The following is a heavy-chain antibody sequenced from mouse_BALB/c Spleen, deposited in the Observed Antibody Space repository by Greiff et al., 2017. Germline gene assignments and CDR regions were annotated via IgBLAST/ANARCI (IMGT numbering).Heavy chain of an antibody. CDR2: INPGSGGT. V-gene: IGHV1-54*01. J-gene: IGHJ3*01. CDR3: ASYYDYDWFAY. D-gene: IGHD2-4*01. Sequence: QVQLKQSGAELVRPGTSVKVPCKASGYAFTNYLIEWVKQRPGQGLEWIGVINPGSGGTNYNEKFKGKATLTADKSSSTAYMQLSSLTSDDSAVYFCASYYDYDWFAYWGQGTLVTVSA. CDR1: GYAFTNYL.